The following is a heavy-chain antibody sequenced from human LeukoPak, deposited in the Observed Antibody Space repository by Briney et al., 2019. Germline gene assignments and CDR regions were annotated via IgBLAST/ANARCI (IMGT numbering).Heavy chain of an antibody. CDR2: ISGSGGST. D-gene: IGHD6-19*01. CDR1: GFTFSSYA. CDR3: AKDHGSGWYGY. J-gene: IGHJ4*02. V-gene: IGHV3-23*01. Sequence: GGSLRLSCAASGFTFSSYAMSWVRQAPGKGLEWVSAISGSGGSTYYAGSVKGRFTISRDNSKNTLYLQMNSLRAEDTAVYYCAKDHGSGWYGYWGQGTLVTVSS.